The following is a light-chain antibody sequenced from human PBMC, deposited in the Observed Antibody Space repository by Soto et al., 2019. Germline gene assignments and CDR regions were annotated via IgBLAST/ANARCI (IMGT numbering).Light chain of an antibody. CDR1: QNVGIY. Sequence: ELVLTQSPATLSLSPGERATLSCRASQNVGIYLAWYQQKPGQVPRLLIYDSTNRATGIPPRFSGSGSGTDFTLTISSLEPEDFAVYYCQQRYSWPPLTFGGGTKVDIK. CDR2: DST. V-gene: IGKV3-11*01. CDR3: QQRYSWPPLT. J-gene: IGKJ4*01.